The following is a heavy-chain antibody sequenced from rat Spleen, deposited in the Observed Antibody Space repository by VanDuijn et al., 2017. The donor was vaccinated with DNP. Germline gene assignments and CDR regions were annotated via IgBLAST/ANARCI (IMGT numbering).Heavy chain of an antibody. CDR1: GFSLTSYS. Sequence: QVQLKESGPGLVQPSQTLSLTCTVSGFSLTSYSVGWVRQPPGKSLEWIAAVSSSGTTYYNSALESRPSISRDTSKSQVFLKMNSLQTEDTAMYFCVRSDYNDDSHYYGYFDHWGQGVMVTVSS. CDR2: VSSSGTT. J-gene: IGHJ2*01. D-gene: IGHD1-12*02. CDR3: VRSDYNDDSHYYGYFDH. V-gene: IGHV2-6*01.